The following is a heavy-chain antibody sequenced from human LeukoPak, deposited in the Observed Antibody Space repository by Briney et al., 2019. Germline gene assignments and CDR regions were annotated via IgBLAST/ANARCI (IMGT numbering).Heavy chain of an antibody. J-gene: IGHJ4*02. V-gene: IGHV3-11*01. CDR3: ARKGGYGSGRTYDY. CDR2: ISSSGSTI. Sequence: PGGSLRLSCAASGFTVSSNYMSWVRQAPGKGLEWVSYISSSGSTIYYADSVKGRFTISRDNAKNSLYLQMNSLRAEDTAVYYCARKGGYGSGRTYDYWDQGTLVTVSS. CDR1: GFTVSSNY. D-gene: IGHD5-18*01.